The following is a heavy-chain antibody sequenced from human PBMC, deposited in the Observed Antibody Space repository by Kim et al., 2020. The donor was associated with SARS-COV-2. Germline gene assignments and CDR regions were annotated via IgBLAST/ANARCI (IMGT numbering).Heavy chain of an antibody. CDR3: AKDRIVGDGRLVFDH. Sequence: GGSLRLSCAGSGFTFSRFAMSWVRQAPGKGLESVSGLDGNSGSLYYADSVKGRFTVFRDNSKNMLYLQMSSLTVEDTAVYYCAKDRIVGDGRLVFDHWG. CDR2: LDGNSGSL. J-gene: IGHJ4*01. V-gene: IGHV3-23*01. CDR1: GFTFSRFA. D-gene: IGHD2-15*01.